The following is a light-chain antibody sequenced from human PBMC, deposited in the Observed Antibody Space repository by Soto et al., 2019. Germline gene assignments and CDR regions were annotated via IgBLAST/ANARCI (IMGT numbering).Light chain of an antibody. V-gene: IGKV3-15*01. CDR3: QQYNNWPTFT. J-gene: IGKJ3*01. CDR1: QSVSSN. Sequence: EIVMTQSPATLSVSPGERATLSCRASQSVSSNLAWYQQKPGQAPRLLIYGASTRATGIPARCSGSGSGTEVTLTISSLQSADFAVYYCQQYNNWPTFTFGPGTKVDIK. CDR2: GAS.